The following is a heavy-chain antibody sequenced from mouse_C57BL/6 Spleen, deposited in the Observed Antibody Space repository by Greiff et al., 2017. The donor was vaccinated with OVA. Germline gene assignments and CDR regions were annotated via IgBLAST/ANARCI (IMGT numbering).Heavy chain of an antibody. CDR1: GYTFTSYW. Sequence: QVQLQQPGAELVRPGSSVKLSCKASGYTFTSYWMDWVKQRPGQGLEWIGNIYPSDSETHYNQKFKDKATLTVDKSSSTAYMQLSSLTSEDSAVYYCASGDYYGSSYDYWGQGTLVTVSA. V-gene: IGHV1-61*01. J-gene: IGHJ3*01. CDR2: IYPSDSET. D-gene: IGHD1-1*01. CDR3: ASGDYYGSSYDY.